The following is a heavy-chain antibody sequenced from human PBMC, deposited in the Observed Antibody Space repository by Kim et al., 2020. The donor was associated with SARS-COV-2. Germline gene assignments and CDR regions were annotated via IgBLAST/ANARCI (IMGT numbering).Heavy chain of an antibody. V-gene: IGHV3-30*02. CDR3: AKATSAAYGMDV. D-gene: IGHD6-13*01. J-gene: IGHJ6*02. Sequence: YYADSVKGRFTISRDNSKNTLYLQMKSLRAEDTAVYYCAKATSAAYGMDVWGQGTTVTVSS.